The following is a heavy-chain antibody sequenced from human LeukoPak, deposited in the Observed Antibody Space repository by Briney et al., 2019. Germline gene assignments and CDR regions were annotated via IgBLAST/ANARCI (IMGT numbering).Heavy chain of an antibody. D-gene: IGHD3-3*01. CDR1: GGSISSGGHF. Sequence: SETLSLTCTVSGGSISSGGHFWSWIRQPAGKGLEYLGRISSTGSTNYNPSLRSRVTMSVDTSKNQFSLKLSSVTAADTAVYYCARHVGSYDFWSGPGFYYYYYMDVWGKGTTVTVSS. V-gene: IGHV4-61*02. CDR3: ARHVGSYDFWSGPGFYYYYYMDV. CDR2: ISSTGST. J-gene: IGHJ6*03.